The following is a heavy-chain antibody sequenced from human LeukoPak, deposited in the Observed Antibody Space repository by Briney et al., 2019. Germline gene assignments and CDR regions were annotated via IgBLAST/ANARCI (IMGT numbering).Heavy chain of an antibody. J-gene: IGHJ5*02. D-gene: IGHD1-26*01. CDR2: IYYSGST. Sequence: SETLSLTCTVSGGSISSYYWSWIPQPPGKGLEWIGYIYYSGSTNYNPSLKSRVTISVDTSKNQFSLKLSSVTAADTAVYYCARSSVSYGIRNWFDPWGQGTLVTVSS. CDR3: ARSSVSYGIRNWFDP. V-gene: IGHV4-59*01. CDR1: GGSISSYY.